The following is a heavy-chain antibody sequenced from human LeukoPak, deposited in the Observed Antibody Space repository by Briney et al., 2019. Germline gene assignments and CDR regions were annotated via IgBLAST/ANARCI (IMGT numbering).Heavy chain of an antibody. J-gene: IGHJ4*02. CDR1: GYTFTSYD. CDR2: MNPNSGNT. CDR3: ARAAPPGYSSSWSKDY. D-gene: IGHD6-13*01. V-gene: IGHV1-8*01. Sequence: ASVKVSCKASGYTFTSYDINWVRQATGQGLEWMGWMNPNSGNTGYAQKFQGRVTMTRNTSISTAYMELSSLRSEDTAVYYCARAAPPGYSSSWSKDYWGQGTLVTVSS.